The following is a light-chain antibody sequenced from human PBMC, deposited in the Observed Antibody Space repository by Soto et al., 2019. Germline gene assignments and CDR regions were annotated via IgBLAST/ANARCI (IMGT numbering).Light chain of an antibody. J-gene: IGKJ4*01. CDR2: DAS. CDR1: QSVSRY. V-gene: IGKV3-11*01. CDR3: HQRSGWGS. Sequence: EIVLTQSPATLSLSPGERATLSCRASQSVSRYLAWYQQKPGQAPRLLIYDASNSASGIPARFSGSGSGTDFTLTISRLEPEDFADYCHQRSGWGSSGGGTKVESK.